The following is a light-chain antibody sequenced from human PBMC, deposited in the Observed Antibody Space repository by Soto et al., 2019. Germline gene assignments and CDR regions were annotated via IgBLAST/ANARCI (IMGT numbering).Light chain of an antibody. CDR2: GAS. CDR3: QQYGSSPMYT. CDR1: QSVSSSY. J-gene: IGKJ2*01. Sequence: EILLTQSPGTLSLSPGERATLSCRASQSVSSSYLAWYQQKPGQAPRLLIHGASTRATGIPDRFSGSGSGTDFTLTISRLEPEDFAVYYCQQYGSSPMYTFGQGTKVDIK. V-gene: IGKV3-20*01.